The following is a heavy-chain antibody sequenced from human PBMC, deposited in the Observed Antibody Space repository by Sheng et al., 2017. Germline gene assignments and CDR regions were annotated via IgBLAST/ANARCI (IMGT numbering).Heavy chain of an antibody. Sequence: QVQLVQSGAEVKKPGSSVKVSCKASGGTFSSYAISWVRQAPGQGLEWMGGIIPIFGTANYAQKFQGRVTITTDESTSTAYMELSSLRSEDTAVYYCAVDIVVVPAAQGWFDPWGQGTLVTVSS. CDR2: IIPIFGTA. J-gene: IGHJ5*02. CDR3: AVDIVVVPAAQGWFDP. CDR1: GGTFSSYA. D-gene: IGHD2-2*03. V-gene: IGHV1-69*05.